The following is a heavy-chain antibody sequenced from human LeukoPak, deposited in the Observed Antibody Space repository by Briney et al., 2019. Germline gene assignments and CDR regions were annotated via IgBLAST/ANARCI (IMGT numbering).Heavy chain of an antibody. CDR2: MNTNTGNP. CDR3: ERDPPSNYDFWSGSRA. J-gene: IGHJ4*02. Sequence: ASVKVSCKASGYTFTIYAINWVRQAPGQGLEWRGWMNTNTGNPTYAQGFTGRFVFSLDTSVSTAYLQISSLKAEDTAVYYCERDPPSNYDFWSGSRAWGQGTLVTVSS. D-gene: IGHD3-3*01. V-gene: IGHV7-4-1*02. CDR1: GYTFTIYA.